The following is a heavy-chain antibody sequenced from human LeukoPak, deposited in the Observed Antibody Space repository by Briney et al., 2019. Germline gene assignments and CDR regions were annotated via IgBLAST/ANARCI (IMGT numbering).Heavy chain of an antibody. CDR2: INPSGGST. D-gene: IGHD3-3*01. V-gene: IGHV1-46*01. Sequence: ASVKVSCKASGYTFTSYYMHWVRQAPGQGLEWMGIINPSGGSTSYAQKFQGRVTITRDTSTSTVYMELSSLRSEDTAVYYCARDGAPIFGVVNPGLGLDYWGQGTLVTVSS. CDR1: GYTFTSYY. CDR3: ARDGAPIFGVVNPGLGLDY. J-gene: IGHJ4*02.